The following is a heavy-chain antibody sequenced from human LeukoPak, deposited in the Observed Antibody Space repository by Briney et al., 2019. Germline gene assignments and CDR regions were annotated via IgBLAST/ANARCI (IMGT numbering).Heavy chain of an antibody. V-gene: IGHV6-1*01. CDR3: ARVMYYYGSGSPGYYYGMDV. CDR1: GDSVSSNSAA. J-gene: IGHJ6*02. D-gene: IGHD3-10*01. Sequence: SQTLSLTCDISGDSVSSNSAAWNWIRQSPSRGLEWLGRTYYRSKWYNDYAVSVKSRITINPDTSKNQFSLQLNSVTPEDTAVYYCARVMYYYGSGSPGYYYGMDVWGQGTTVTASS. CDR2: TYYRSKWYN.